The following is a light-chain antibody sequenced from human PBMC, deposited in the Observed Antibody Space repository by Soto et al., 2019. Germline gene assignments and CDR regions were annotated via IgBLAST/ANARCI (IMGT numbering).Light chain of an antibody. CDR3: CSYAGSYTFDVV. J-gene: IGLJ2*01. CDR1: SSDVGGYNY. V-gene: IGLV2-11*01. Sequence: QSALTQPRSVSGSPGQPVTISCTGTSSDVGGYNYVSWYQQHPGKAPKLMIYDVSKRPSGVPDRLSGSKSGNTASLTISGLQAEDEADYYCCSYAGSYTFDVVFGGGTKLTVL. CDR2: DVS.